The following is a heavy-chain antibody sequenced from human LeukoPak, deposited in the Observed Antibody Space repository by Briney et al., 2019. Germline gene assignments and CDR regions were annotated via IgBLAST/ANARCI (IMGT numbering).Heavy chain of an antibody. J-gene: IGHJ4*02. CDR2: VSYDGTNK. D-gene: IGHD7-27*01. CDR3: ARVRNWGASYFDY. CDR1: GFTFRSYG. V-gene: IGHV3-30*03. Sequence: GGSLSLSCGASGFTFRSYGMRWVRQAPGKGLEGGAAVSYDGTNKYYADSVKGRFTISRDNSKNTLYLQMNSLRAEDTAVYYCARVRNWGASYFDYWGRGTLVTVSS.